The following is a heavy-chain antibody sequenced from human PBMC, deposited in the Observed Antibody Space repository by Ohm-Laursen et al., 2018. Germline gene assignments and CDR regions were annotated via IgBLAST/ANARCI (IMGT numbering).Heavy chain of an antibody. Sequence: SLRLSCAASGFTLSSYEMNWVRQAPGKGLEWLSYISHSGSSLSYADSVKGRFTISRDNAKNSLYLQMNNLRAEDTAVYYCARDGTYYDFWSGYNNYFDYWGQGTLVTVSS. CDR2: ISHSGSSL. V-gene: IGHV3-48*03. J-gene: IGHJ4*02. CDR3: ARDGTYYDFWSGYNNYFDY. D-gene: IGHD3-3*01. CDR1: GFTLSSYE.